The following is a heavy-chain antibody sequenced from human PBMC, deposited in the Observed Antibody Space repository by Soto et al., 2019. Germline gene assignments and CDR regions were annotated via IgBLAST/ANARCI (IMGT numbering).Heavy chain of an antibody. Sequence: ASVKVSCKASGDVFRSYGINWVRQAPGQGLEWMGGIIPISGTTNYAQKFQGRVAVTADESTDTVYMELSRLRSEDTAVYFCARVRCFNGLCHTADYGMDVWGQGTTVTVSS. CDR3: ARVRCFNGLCHTADYGMDV. J-gene: IGHJ6*02. CDR2: IIPISGTT. CDR1: GDVFRSYG. V-gene: IGHV1-69*13. D-gene: IGHD2-8*01.